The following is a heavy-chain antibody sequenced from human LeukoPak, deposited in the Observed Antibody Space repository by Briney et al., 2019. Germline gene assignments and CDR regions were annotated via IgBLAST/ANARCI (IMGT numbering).Heavy chain of an antibody. CDR2: LSGGSSVT. J-gene: IGHJ4*02. CDR3: ARVPSGWYIYFDY. D-gene: IGHD6-19*01. CDR1: GFTFSNYA. V-gene: IGHV3-23*01. Sequence: GGSLRLSCVASGFTFSNYAMSWVRQTPGKGLEWVSTLSGGSSVTNYADSVKGRFTISRDNSKNTLYLQMNSLRAEDTAVHYCARVPSGWYIYFDYWGQGTLVTVSS.